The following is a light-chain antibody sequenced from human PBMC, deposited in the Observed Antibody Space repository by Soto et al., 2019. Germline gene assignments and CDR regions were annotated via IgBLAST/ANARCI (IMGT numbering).Light chain of an antibody. CDR3: QRNNSLYT. CDR1: QSISRW. V-gene: IGKV1-5*03. Sequence: DIQMTQSPSTLSASVGDRVTITCRASQSISRWLAWYQQKPGKAPKLLIYKASSVESGVPSRVSGSGSGTEFTLSISRLQADDFATYNCQRNNSLYTFGQGNKLEIK. CDR2: KAS. J-gene: IGKJ2*01.